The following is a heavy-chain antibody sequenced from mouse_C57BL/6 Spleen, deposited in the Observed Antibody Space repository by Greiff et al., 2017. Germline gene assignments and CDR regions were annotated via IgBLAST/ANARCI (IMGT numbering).Heavy chain of an antibody. D-gene: IGHD2-5*01. Sequence: QVQLKESGAELVKPGASVKMSCKASGYTFTTYPIEWMKQNHGKSLEWIGNFHPYNDDTKYNEKFKGNATLAVEKSSSTVYLELSRLTSDDSAVYYCAMNYYSNGCWFAYWGQGTLVTVSA. CDR1: GYTFTTYP. CDR3: AMNYYSNGCWFAY. J-gene: IGHJ3*01. V-gene: IGHV1-47*01. CDR2: FHPYNDDT.